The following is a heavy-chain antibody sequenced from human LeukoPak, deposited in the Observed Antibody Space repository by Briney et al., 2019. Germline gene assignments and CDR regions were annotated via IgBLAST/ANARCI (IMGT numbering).Heavy chain of an antibody. CDR2: IYYSGST. CDR3: ARVNNWNDAGAFDI. CDR1: GGSISSGDYY. J-gene: IGHJ3*02. D-gene: IGHD1-1*01. Sequence: SETLSLTCTVSGGSISSGDYYWSWIRHPPGKGLEWIGYIYYSGSTYYNPSLKSRVTISVDTSKNQFSLKLSSVTAADTAVYYCARVNNWNDAGAFDIWGQGTMVTVSS. V-gene: IGHV4-30-4*08.